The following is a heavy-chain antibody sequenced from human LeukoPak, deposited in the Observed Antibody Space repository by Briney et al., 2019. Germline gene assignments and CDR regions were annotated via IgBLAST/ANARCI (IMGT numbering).Heavy chain of an antibody. J-gene: IGHJ4*02. CDR3: AKGWSRGWLDY. CDR1: GFTFNSYA. D-gene: IGHD6-19*01. Sequence: PGGSLRLSCAASGFTFNSYAMSWVRQAPGKGLEWASTISDGGDTTHCTDSVKGRFTMSRDNSKNTLYLQMNTLRAEDTAVYYCAKGWSRGWLDYWGQGTLVTVSS. CDR2: ISDGGDTT. V-gene: IGHV3-23*01.